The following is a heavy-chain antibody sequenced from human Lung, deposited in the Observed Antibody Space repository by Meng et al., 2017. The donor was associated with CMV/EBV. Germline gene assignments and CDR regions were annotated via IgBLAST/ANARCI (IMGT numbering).Heavy chain of an antibody. Sequence: GESLKISCAASGFTVSTNFMSWVRQAPGKGLEWVSLMYSGGTTYYADSVKGRFTISRDDSKNTLYLQMNSLRAEDTAVYYCARNQPISDAFDIWGQGKMV. D-gene: IGHD3-3*01. CDR1: GFTVSTNF. CDR2: MYSGGTT. J-gene: IGHJ3*02. CDR3: ARNQPISDAFDI. V-gene: IGHV3-53*01.